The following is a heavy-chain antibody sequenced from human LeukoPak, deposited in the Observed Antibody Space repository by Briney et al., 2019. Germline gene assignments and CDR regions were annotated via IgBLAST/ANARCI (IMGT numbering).Heavy chain of an antibody. D-gene: IGHD6-19*01. CDR3: ARGYSSLDP. J-gene: IGHJ5*02. V-gene: IGHV3-23*01. Sequence: GGSLRLSCAASGFTFSSYAMSRVRQAPGKGLQWVSGISSTGGSTYYTDSVKGRFSISRDNSKNTLSLQMNSLTAEDTAVYYCARGYSSLDPWGQGTLVTVSS. CDR2: ISSTGGST. CDR1: GFTFSSYA.